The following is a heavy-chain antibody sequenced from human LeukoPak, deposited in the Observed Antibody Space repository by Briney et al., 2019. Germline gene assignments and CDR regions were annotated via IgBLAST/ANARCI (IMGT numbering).Heavy chain of an antibody. V-gene: IGHV4-59*01. D-gene: IGHD6-6*01. Sequence: PSETLSLTCTVSGGSISSYYWSWIRQPPGKGLEWIGYIYYSGSTNYNPSLKSRVTISVDTSKNQFSLKLSSVTAADTAVYYCARASSNIRSSSTDYYYYMDVWGKGTTVTVSS. CDR3: ARASSNIRSSSTDYYYYMDV. CDR2: IYYSGST. CDR1: GGSISSYY. J-gene: IGHJ6*03.